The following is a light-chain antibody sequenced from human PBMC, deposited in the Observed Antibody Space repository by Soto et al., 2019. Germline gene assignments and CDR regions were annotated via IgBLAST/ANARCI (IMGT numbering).Light chain of an antibody. CDR2: CVS. V-gene: IGKV3-20*01. J-gene: IGKJ1*01. CDR3: QHYNSYSEA. Sequence: EIVLTQSPVTLSLSPGERATLSCRASQSVSSNYLAWYQQKPGQSPRLLVSCVSTRATGIPDRFGGSGSGTEFTLTISSMQPDDFATYYCQHYNSYSEAFGQGTKVDI. CDR1: QSVSSNY.